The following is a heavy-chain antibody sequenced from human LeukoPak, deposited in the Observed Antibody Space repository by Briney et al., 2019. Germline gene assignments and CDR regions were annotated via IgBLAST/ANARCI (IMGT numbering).Heavy chain of an antibody. D-gene: IGHD6-19*01. V-gene: IGHV3-74*01. CDR3: AKIEGQWLEYYYYYMDV. CDR2: INRDGSTI. Sequence: PGGSLRLSCAASGFTFSSYWMHWVRHAPGKGLVWVSRINRDGSTIIYAECVKGRFTISRDNAKNTVYLQMNSLSAEDTAVYYCAKIEGQWLEYYYYYMDVWGKGTTVTVSS. CDR1: GFTFSSYW. J-gene: IGHJ6*03.